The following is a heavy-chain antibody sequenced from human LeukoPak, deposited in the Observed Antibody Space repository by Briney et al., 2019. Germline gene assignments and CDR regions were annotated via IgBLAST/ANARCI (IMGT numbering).Heavy chain of an antibody. D-gene: IGHD4-23*01. Sequence: SETLSLTCTVSGASITSYYWSWIRQPPGKGLEWIGYIYGSGSTNYNPSLRSRVTISVDTSKTQFSLNLSSVTAADTAMYYCARDTGGLRWFDYWGQGTPVTVSS. CDR3: ARDTGGLRWFDY. J-gene: IGHJ4*02. V-gene: IGHV4-59*01. CDR2: IYGSGST. CDR1: GASITSYY.